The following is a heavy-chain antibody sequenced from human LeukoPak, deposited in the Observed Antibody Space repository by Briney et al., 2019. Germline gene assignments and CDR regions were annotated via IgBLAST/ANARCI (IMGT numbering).Heavy chain of an antibody. V-gene: IGHV3-30*18. CDR3: AKDHDIVVVPAFDY. Sequence: PGRSLRLSCTASGFTFSSYGMHWVRQAPGKGLEWVAVISYDGSNKYYADSVKGRFTISRDNPKNTLYLQMNSLRAEDTAVYYCAKDHDIVVVPAFDYWGQGTLVTVSS. D-gene: IGHD2-2*01. CDR2: ISYDGSNK. J-gene: IGHJ4*02. CDR1: GFTFSSYG.